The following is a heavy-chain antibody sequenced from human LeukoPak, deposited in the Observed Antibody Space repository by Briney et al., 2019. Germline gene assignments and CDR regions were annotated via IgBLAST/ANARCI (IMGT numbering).Heavy chain of an antibody. D-gene: IGHD3-22*01. CDR2: ISGSGDNT. CDR3: AKGSYYDSSGSFYFDY. CDR1: GFTFSSYT. V-gene: IGHV3-23*01. J-gene: IGHJ4*02. Sequence: GGSLRLSCAASGFTFSSYTMNWVRQAPGKGLEWVSGISGSGDNTYYADSVKGRFTISRDNSKNTLYVQVNSLGTEDTAAYYCAKGSYYDSSGSFYFDYWGQGTLVTVSS.